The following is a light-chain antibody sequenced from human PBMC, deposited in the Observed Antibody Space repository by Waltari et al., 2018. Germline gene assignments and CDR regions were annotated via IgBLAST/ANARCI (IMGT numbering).Light chain of an antibody. V-gene: IGKV3-15*01. CDR1: QSVSSN. Sequence: ETVMTQSQATLSVSPGERATFSCRASQSVSSNLAWYQQKPGQAPRLLIYGASTRATGIPVRFSGSGSGTEFTLTISSLQSEDSAVYYCQQYNNWPTFGQGTKVEIK. J-gene: IGKJ1*01. CDR3: QQYNNWPT. CDR2: GAS.